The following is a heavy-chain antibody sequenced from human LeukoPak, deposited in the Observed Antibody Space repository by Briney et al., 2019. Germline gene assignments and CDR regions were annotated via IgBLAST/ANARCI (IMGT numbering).Heavy chain of an antibody. Sequence: ASVKVSCKASGYSFTDKYMHWVRQAPGQGLEWMGWINPNSGGTNYAQKFQGRVTMTTDTSMSTAYMELRRLRSDDTAVYYCARDLGRYCSGGSCHYYSYYMDVWGKGTTVTVSS. CDR2: INPNSGGT. D-gene: IGHD2-15*01. J-gene: IGHJ6*03. CDR1: GYSFTDKY. CDR3: ARDLGRYCSGGSCHYYSYYMDV. V-gene: IGHV1-2*02.